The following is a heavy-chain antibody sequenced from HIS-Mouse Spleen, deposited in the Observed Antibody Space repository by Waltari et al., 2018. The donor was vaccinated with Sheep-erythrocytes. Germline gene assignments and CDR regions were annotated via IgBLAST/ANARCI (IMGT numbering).Heavy chain of an antibody. J-gene: IGHJ4*02. Sequence: EVQLVESGGGLVKPGGSLRLSCAASGFTFSSYSMNWVRRGPGKGLESFSYISSSSSYIYYEDSVKVRLPNSRDNAKNSLYLQMNSLRAEDTAVYYCARVAAVTTYYFDYWGQGTLVTVSS. CDR2: ISSSSSYI. CDR1: GFTFSSYS. V-gene: IGHV3-21*01. D-gene: IGHD4-17*01. CDR3: ARVAAVTTYYFDY.